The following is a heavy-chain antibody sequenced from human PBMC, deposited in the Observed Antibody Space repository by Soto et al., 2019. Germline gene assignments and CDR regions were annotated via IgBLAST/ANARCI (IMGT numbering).Heavy chain of an antibody. D-gene: IGHD2-2*01. CDR2: IIPIFGIA. CDR1: GGTFSRYS. Sequence: QVQLVQSGAEVKKPGSSVKVSCKASGGTFSRYSITWVRQAPGHGLEWIGRIIPIFGIASYAQKFQGRVTITADDSRSPAKMWXSSLRSDDTAVYYCAREDRDRETGLVPAAIDGMDVWGQGTTVTVSS. J-gene: IGHJ6*02. CDR3: AREDRDRETGLVPAAIDGMDV. V-gene: IGHV1-69*08.